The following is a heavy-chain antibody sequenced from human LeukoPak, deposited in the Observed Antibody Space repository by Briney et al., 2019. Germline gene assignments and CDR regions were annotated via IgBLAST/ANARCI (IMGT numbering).Heavy chain of an antibody. V-gene: IGHV4-28*05. J-gene: IGHJ3*02. D-gene: IGHD1-26*01. CDR2: IYYSGSI. CDR3: AEGSYYRAFDI. CDR1: GYSISSSNW. Sequence: SDTLSLTCAVSGYSISSSNWWGWIRQPPGKGLEWIGYIYYSGSIYYNPSLKSRVTISVDTSKNQFSLKLSSVTAADTAVYYCAEGSYYRAFDIWGQGTMVTVSS.